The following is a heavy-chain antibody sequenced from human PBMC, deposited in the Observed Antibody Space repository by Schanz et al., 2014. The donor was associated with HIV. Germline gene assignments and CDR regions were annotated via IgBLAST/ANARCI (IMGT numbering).Heavy chain of an antibody. CDR1: GFTFSIYA. Sequence: EVQLLESGGGLEQPGGSLRLSCAASGFTFSIYAMSWVRQAPGKGLVWVSRINSDGSSTSYADSVKGRFTISRDNAKNTLYLQMNSLRAEDTAVYHCAKVARWDYYNMDVWGQGTTVTVSS. V-gene: IGHV3-74*02. CDR3: AKVARWDYYNMDV. CDR2: INSDGSST. D-gene: IGHD2-15*01. J-gene: IGHJ6*02.